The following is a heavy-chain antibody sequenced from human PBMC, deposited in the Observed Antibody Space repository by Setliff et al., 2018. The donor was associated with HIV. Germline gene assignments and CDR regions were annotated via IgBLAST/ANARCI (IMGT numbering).Heavy chain of an antibody. J-gene: IGHJ4*02. CDR1: GGSVSGHY. Sequence: ASETLSLTCAVYGGSVSGHYWGWFRQPPGKGLEWIGEITPSGDTNYIPSLKSRVTMSLDTSKNQFSLKLTSVTAADTAMYYCAAFLVSPVTTQDYWGQGTPVTVSS. CDR2: ITPSGDT. CDR3: AAFLVSPVTTQDY. D-gene: IGHD4-17*01. V-gene: IGHV4-34*01.